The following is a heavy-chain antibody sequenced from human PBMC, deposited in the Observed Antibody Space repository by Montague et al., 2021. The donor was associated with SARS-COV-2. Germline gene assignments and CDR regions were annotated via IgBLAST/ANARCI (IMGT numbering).Heavy chain of an antibody. CDR1: GDSVWSNTAA. CDR3: VRDTGSAQAGFDA. V-gene: IGHV6-1*01. CDR2: TNYRSKWTS. D-gene: IGHD4-17*01. Sequence: CAISGDSVWSNTAAWNWIRQSPSGGFEWLGRTNYRSKWTSDYATSVDGRISIDPDTSKNQFFLHLRSVTPEDTGVYYCVRDTGSAQAGFDAWGQGTLVTVSS. J-gene: IGHJ4*02.